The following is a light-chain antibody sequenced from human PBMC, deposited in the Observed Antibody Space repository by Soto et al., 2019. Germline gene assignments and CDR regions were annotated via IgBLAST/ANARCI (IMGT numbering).Light chain of an antibody. Sequence: NFMLTQPHSVSESPGKTVTISCTRNSGSIATSYVQWYQQRPDSAPTTIIYDDNQRPSGVPVRFSGSIDSSSNSASLTISGLKTEDDADYYCQSYGSGNWVFGGGTKLTVL. J-gene: IGLJ3*02. V-gene: IGLV6-57*03. CDR1: SGSIATSY. CDR3: QSYGSGNWV. CDR2: DDN.